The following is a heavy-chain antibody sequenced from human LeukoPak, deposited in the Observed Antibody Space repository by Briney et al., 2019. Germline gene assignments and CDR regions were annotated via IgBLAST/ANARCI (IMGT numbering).Heavy chain of an antibody. V-gene: IGHV3-48*03. J-gene: IGHJ6*04. Sequence: GGSLRLSCATSGFIFNIYEMNWVRQAPGKGLEWVSYINSRGRTMSYADSVKGRFTISRDNAKNSLYLQMNSLRAEDTAVYYCARDPDYGEKYGMDVWGKGTTVTVSS. D-gene: IGHD4/OR15-4a*01. CDR3: ARDPDYGEKYGMDV. CDR1: GFIFNIYE. CDR2: INSRGRTM.